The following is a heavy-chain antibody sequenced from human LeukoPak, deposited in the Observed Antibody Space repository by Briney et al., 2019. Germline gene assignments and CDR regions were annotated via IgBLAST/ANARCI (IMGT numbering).Heavy chain of an antibody. Sequence: PSETLSLTCTVYGGSFSGYYWSWIRQPPGKGLEWIGEINHSGSTNYNPSLKSRVTIPVDTSKNQFSLKLSSVTAADTAVYYCARRRGYSYGYGRWGQGTLVTVSS. CDR3: ARRRGYSYGYGR. V-gene: IGHV4-34*01. CDR1: GGSFSGYY. J-gene: IGHJ4*02. CDR2: INHSGST. D-gene: IGHD5-18*01.